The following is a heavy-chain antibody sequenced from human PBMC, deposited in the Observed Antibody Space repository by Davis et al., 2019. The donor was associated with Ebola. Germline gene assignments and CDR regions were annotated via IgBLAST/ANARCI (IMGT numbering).Heavy chain of an antibody. CDR3: ARDSIEGATTFDY. D-gene: IGHD1-26*01. Sequence: GGSLRLSCAASGFTFDDYAMHWVRQAPGKGLEWVSGISWNSGSIGYADSVKGRFTISRDNAKNSLYLQMNSLRAEDTAVYYCARDSIEGATTFDYWGQGALVTVSS. CDR2: ISWNSGSI. CDR1: GFTFDDYA. V-gene: IGHV3-9*01. J-gene: IGHJ4*02.